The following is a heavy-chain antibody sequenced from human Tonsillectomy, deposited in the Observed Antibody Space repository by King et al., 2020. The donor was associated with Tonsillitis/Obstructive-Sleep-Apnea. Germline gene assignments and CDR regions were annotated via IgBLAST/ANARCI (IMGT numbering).Heavy chain of an antibody. V-gene: IGHV4-34*01. J-gene: IGHJ3*02. CDR3: AREITTDAFDS. CDR2: IDHSGST. D-gene: IGHD3-3*01. Sequence: VQLQQWGAGLLKPSETLSLPCAVYGGSFSGYYWSWIRQPPGEGLEWIGEIDHSGSTNYIPSLKSRVSISADTSKTQFSLKLSSVTAADTAVYYCAREITTDAFDSWGQGTMVTVSS. CDR1: GGSFSGYY.